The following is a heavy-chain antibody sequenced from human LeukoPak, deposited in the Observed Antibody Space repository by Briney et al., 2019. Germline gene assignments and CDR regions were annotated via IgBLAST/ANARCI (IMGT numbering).Heavy chain of an antibody. D-gene: IGHD1-26*01. CDR3: ARDRRPALFIWEGYYFDY. CDR1: GYTFTGYY. J-gene: IGHJ4*02. Sequence: GASVKVSCKASGYTFTGYYMHWVRQAPGQGLEWMGRINPNSGGTNYAQKFQGRVTMTRDTSIGTAYMELSRLRSDDTAVYYCARDRRPALFIWEGYYFDYWGQGTLVTVSS. CDR2: INPNSGGT. V-gene: IGHV1-2*06.